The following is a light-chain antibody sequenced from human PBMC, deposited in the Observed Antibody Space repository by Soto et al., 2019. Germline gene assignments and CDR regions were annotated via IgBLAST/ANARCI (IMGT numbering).Light chain of an antibody. CDR1: GSDIGSYNH. CDR2: AVS. J-gene: IGLJ1*01. CDR3: ISYTDRQSYL. Sequence: QSALTQPASVSGSPGQSITISCSGTGSDIGSYNHVAWYQQFPGKSPKLMIYAVSDRPSGVSDRFSGSKSGITASLTISGLQTEDEADYYCISYTDRQSYLFGTGTKV. V-gene: IGLV2-14*03.